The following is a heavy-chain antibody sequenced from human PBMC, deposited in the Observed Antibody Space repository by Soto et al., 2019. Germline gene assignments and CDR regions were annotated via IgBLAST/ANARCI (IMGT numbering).Heavy chain of an antibody. J-gene: IGHJ4*02. CDR1: GFTCSSYA. D-gene: IGHD4-17*01. CDR2: ISGSGGST. CDR3: AKCWSYTVSLFAY. Sequence: GGNLRLSCAASGFTCSSYAMSWVRQAPGKGLEWVSAISGSGGSTYYADSVKGRFTISRDNSKNTLYLQMNSLRAEDTAVYYCAKCWSYTVSLFAYWGQGTLVTVSA. V-gene: IGHV3-23*01.